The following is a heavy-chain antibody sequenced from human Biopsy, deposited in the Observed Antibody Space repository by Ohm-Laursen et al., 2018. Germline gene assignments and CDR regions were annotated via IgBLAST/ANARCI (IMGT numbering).Heavy chain of an antibody. CDR1: EYSVTDYF. V-gene: IGHV1-2*02. CDR2: INPKSGVA. D-gene: IGHD4-17*01. CDR3: ARDMTVTARPYYYSGVDV. J-gene: IGHJ6*02. Sequence: SSVEVSCKASEYSVTDYFIHWVRHAPGQGFEWMGWINPKSGVANHAQNFQGRVSMTRDTSIHTVYLELSSLRSDDTAVYYCARDMTVTARPYYYSGVDVWGPGTRVTVSS.